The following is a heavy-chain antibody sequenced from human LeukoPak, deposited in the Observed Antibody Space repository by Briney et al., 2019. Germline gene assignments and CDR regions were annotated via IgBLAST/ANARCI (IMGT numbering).Heavy chain of an antibody. V-gene: IGHV1-2*02. CDR3: ARVDTALDYYYYYGMDV. D-gene: IGHD5-18*01. J-gene: IGHJ6*02. CDR1: GYTFTGYY. Sequence: ASVKVSCKASGYTFTGYYMHWVRQAPGQGLEWMGWINPNSGGTDYAQKFQGRVTMTRDTSISTAYMELSRLRSDDTAVYYCARVDTALDYYYYYGMDVWGQGTTVTVSS. CDR2: INPNSGGT.